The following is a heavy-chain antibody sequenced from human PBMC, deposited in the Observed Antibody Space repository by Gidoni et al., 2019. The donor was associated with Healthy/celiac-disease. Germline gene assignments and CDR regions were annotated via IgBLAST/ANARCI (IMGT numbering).Heavy chain of an antibody. J-gene: IGHJ2*01. Sequence: EVQLVESGGGLVQLGWSLRLSCAASGFTFSSYSMNWVGQAPGKGLEWVSYISSSSSTIYYADSVKGRFTISRDNAKNSLYLQRNSLRAEDTAVYYCARAMGSYYTFDLWGRGTLVTVSS. CDR3: ARAMGSYYTFDL. V-gene: IGHV3-48*04. CDR2: ISSSSSTI. D-gene: IGHD3-10*01. CDR1: GFTFSSYS.